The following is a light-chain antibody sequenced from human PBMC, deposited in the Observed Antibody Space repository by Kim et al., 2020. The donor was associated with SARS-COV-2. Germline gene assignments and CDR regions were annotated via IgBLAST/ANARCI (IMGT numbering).Light chain of an antibody. CDR1: QYIGTL. CDR2: STS. CDR3: QQYHTYPLT. J-gene: IGKJ4*01. Sequence: DIQMTQSPSTLSASVGDRVTFTCRASQYIGTLLAWFHQKPGKAPNLLIYSTSNLESGVPSRFSGSGSGTGFTLTISSLQPDDFATYYCQQYHTYPLTFGGGTKVEIK. V-gene: IGKV1-5*03.